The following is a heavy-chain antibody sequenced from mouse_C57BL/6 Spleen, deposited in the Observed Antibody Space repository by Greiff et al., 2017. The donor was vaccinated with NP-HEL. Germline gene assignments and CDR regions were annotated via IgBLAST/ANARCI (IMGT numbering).Heavy chain of an antibody. D-gene: IGHD2-2*01. CDR3: ARSGGYDWYFDV. V-gene: IGHV1-53*01. CDR2: INPSNGGT. J-gene: IGHJ1*03. CDR1: GYTFTSYW. Sequence: QVPLQQPGTELVKPGASVKLSCKASGYTFTSYWMHWVKQRPGQGLEWIGNINPSNGGTNYNEKFKSKATLTVDKSSSTAYKQLSSRTSEDSAVYYCARSGGYDWYFDVWGTGTTVTVSS.